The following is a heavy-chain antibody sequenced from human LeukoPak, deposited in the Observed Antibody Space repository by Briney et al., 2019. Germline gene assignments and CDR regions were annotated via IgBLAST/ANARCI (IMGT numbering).Heavy chain of an antibody. CDR2: IKEDESAK. V-gene: IGHV3-7*01. Sequence: PGGSLRLSCAASGFTFNTYWMGWVRQAPGKGLEWVANIKEDESAKHQADSVKGRFTISRDNAQNSVYLQISSLRGKDAAVYYCARDVGVSLDYWGQGTLVTVSS. J-gene: IGHJ4*02. CDR1: GFTFNTYW. CDR3: ARDVGVSLDY.